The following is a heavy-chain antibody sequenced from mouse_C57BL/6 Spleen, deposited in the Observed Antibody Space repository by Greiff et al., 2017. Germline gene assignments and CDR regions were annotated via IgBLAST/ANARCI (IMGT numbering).Heavy chain of an antibody. V-gene: IGHV1-69*01. J-gene: IGHJ3*01. D-gene: IGHD3-2*02. CDR2: IDPSDSYT. CDR3: ARPGTAQAWFAC. CDR1: GYTFTSYW. Sequence: QVQLQQPGAELVMPGASVKLSCKASGYTFTSYWMHWVKQRPGQGLEWIGEIDPSDSYTNYNQKFKGKSTLTVDKSSSTAYMQRSSLASEDSAVYYCARPGTAQAWFACWGQGTLVTVSA.